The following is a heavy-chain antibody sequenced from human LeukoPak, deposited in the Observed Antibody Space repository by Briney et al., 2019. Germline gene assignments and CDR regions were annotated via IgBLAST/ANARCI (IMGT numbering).Heavy chain of an antibody. V-gene: IGHV1-8*03. J-gene: IGHJ6*03. CDR1: GYTFTSYD. D-gene: IGHD3-9*01. CDR2: MNPNSGNT. Sequence: ASVKVSCKASGYTFTSYDINWVRQATGQGLEWMGWMNPNSGNTGYAQKFQGRVTITRNTSISTAYMELSSLRSEDTAVYYCARTSRYFDWLFSYYYYYMDVWGKGTTVTVSS. CDR3: ARTSRYFDWLFSYYYYYMDV.